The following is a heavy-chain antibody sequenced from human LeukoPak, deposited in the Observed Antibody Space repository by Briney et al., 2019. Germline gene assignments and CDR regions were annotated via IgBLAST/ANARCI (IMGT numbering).Heavy chain of an antibody. CDR3: ARDPDYYGSGKAFDY. V-gene: IGHV1-69*05. D-gene: IGHD3-10*01. CDR1: GGTFSSYA. J-gene: IGHJ4*02. Sequence: ASVNVSCKASGGTFSSYAISWVRQAPGQGLEWMGRIIPIFGTANYAQKFQGRVTITTDESTSTAYMELSSLRSEDTAVYYCARDPDYYGSGKAFDYWGQGTLVTVSS. CDR2: IIPIFGTA.